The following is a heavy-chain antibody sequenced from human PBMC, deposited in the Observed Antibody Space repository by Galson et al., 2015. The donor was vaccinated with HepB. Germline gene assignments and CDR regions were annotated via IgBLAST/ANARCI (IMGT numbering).Heavy chain of an antibody. CDR2: INPSSGTT. J-gene: IGHJ6*02. Sequence: SVKVSCKASGYTFTTYYIHWVRQAPGQGLEWMGIINPSSGTTIYAQKFRGRVTMTRDTSASTVYMDLSSLRSEDTAVYFCGRGEYEILTGYYIPRDRYGMDVWGQGTTVTVSS. D-gene: IGHD3-9*01. V-gene: IGHV1-46*03. CDR3: GRGEYEILTGYYIPRDRYGMDV. CDR1: GYTFTTYY.